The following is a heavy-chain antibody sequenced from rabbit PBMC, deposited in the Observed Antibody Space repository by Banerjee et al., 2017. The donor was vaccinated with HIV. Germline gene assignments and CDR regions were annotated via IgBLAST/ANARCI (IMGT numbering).Heavy chain of an antibody. V-gene: IGHV1S45*01. Sequence: QEQLEESGGDLVKPGASLTLTCTASGFSFSGSYWICWVRQAPGKGLEWIGCISTGDGRTWYASWAKGRFTISKTSSTTVTLQMTSLTAADTATYFCARGDGGYTYNLWGPGTLVTVS. CDR3: ARGDGGYTYNL. CDR1: GFSFSGSYW. D-gene: IGHD6-1*01. J-gene: IGHJ4*01. CDR2: ISTGDGRT.